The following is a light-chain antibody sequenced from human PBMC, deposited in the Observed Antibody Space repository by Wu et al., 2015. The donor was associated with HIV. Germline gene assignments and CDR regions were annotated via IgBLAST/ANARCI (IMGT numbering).Light chain of an antibody. CDR1: QDIKFN. CDR3: QQYTNWPPLT. J-gene: IGKJ4*01. Sequence: EILMTQSPATLSVSPGERATLSCRASQDIKFNLAWYQQRPGQAPRLLMYDAYTRATGIPARFTGSGFGTAFTLTISGLRSDDVGFYYCQQYTNWPPLTFGGGTRVEIK. CDR2: DAY. V-gene: IGKV3-15*01.